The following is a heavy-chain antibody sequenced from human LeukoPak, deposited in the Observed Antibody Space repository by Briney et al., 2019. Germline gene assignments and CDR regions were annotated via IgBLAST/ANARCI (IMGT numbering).Heavy chain of an antibody. CDR1: GFTFSSYS. V-gene: IGHV3-23*01. J-gene: IGHJ4*02. Sequence: GGSLRLSCAASGFTFSSYSMNWVRQAPGKGLEWVSSISGSGFNTFYSDSVKGRFTISRDNPKNTLYLQMNSLRAEDTAIYICAKLSDGSGLPYYFDSWGQGTLVTAS. D-gene: IGHD3-10*01. CDR2: ISGSGFNT. CDR3: AKLSDGSGLPYYFDS.